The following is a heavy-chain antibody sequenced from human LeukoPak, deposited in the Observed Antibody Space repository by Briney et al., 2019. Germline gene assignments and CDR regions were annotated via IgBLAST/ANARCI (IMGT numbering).Heavy chain of an antibody. CDR3: AKDRLPDGVWSLDS. D-gene: IGHD2-8*02. V-gene: IGHV3-53*01. J-gene: IGHJ4*02. CDR1: GFTVSRNY. CDR2: VYSAGTT. Sequence: GSLRLSCTASGFTVSRNYMSWVRQPPGKGLEWVSVVYSAGTTFYADSVKGRFTVSRDDFKNSLYLQMNSLRVDDTAIYYCAKDRLPDGVWSLDSWGQGTLVTVSS.